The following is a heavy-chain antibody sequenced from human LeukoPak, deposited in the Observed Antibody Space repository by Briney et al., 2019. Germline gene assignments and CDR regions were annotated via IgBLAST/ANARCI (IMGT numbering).Heavy chain of an antibody. CDR3: AKVLQYYYRGMDV. J-gene: IGHJ6*02. D-gene: IGHD4-11*01. Sequence: PGGSLRLSCAASGFTFSNSAMSWVRQAPGKGLEWVSAISDNGFSTYYADSVKGRFTISRDNSKNTLYLQMNNLRAEDTALYFCAKVLQYYYRGMDVWGQGTTVIVSS. CDR1: GFTFSNSA. V-gene: IGHV3-23*01. CDR2: ISDNGFST.